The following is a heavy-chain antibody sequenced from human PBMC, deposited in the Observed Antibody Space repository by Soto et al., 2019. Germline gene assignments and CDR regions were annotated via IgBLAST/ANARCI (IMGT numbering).Heavy chain of an antibody. CDR3: AKENWAIPYS. J-gene: IGHJ4*02. V-gene: IGHV3-11*01. CDR1: GFIFRDWF. D-gene: IGHD7-27*01. Sequence: GESLKISCAASGFIFRDWFMSWIRQAPGKGLEWISYISKDSGRATRYADSVKGRFNAKNSLFLQMNNLTVEDTAVYYCAKENWAIPYSWGQGTLVTVSS. CDR2: ISKDSGRAT.